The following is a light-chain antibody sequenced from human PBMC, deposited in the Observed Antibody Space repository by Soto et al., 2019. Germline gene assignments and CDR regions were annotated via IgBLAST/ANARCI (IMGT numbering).Light chain of an antibody. Sequence: EIVLTQSPGTLSLSPGERGTLSCRASRSVSSSYLAWYQQKPGQAPRLLIYSTSTRATGIPDRLSGSGSGMQFALPVERAAPSDSASHFVQNNGSWHRTFGEGNKVELK. CDR1: RSVSSSY. CDR2: STS. CDR3: QNNGSWHRT. J-gene: IGKJ1*01. V-gene: IGKV3-20*01.